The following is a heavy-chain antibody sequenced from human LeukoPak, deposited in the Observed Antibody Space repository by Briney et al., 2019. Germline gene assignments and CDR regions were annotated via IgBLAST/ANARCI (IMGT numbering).Heavy chain of an antibody. Sequence: PGGSLRLSCAASGFTFSSYAMSWVRQAPGKGLEWVSAISRSGGSTYYAHSVKGRFTISRDNSKNTLYLQMNTLRAEDTAVYYCASKSQAADGYVFDYWGEGTLVTVSS. D-gene: IGHD6-13*01. V-gene: IGHV3-23*01. J-gene: IGHJ4*02. CDR2: ISRSGGST. CDR3: ASKSQAADGYVFDY. CDR1: GFTFSSYA.